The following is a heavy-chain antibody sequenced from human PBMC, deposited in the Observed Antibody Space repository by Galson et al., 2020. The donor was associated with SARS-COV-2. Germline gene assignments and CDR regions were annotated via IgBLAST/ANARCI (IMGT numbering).Heavy chain of an antibody. Sequence: GESLKISCAASGFTFSIYSMNWVRQAPGKGLEWVASISSSGSDIYYADSVKGRFTISRDNAKNSLYLQMNSLGAEDTAVYYCARDISPRYSSGCFDYFDYWGQGTLVTVSS. CDR2: ISSSGSDI. J-gene: IGHJ4*02. V-gene: IGHV3-21*01. CDR1: GFTFSIYS. D-gene: IGHD6-19*01. CDR3: ARDISPRYSSGCFDYFDY.